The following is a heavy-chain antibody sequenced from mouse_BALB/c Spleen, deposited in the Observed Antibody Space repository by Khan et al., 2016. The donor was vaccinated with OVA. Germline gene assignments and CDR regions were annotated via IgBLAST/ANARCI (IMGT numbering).Heavy chain of an antibody. CDR1: GFTFSTYA. V-gene: IGHV5-12-1*01. CDR3: ATSYYYGYYFDY. D-gene: IGHD1-1*01. Sequence: EVELVESGGGLVKPGGSLKLSCAASGFTFSTYAMSWVRQTPEKRLEWVAYISGDSSTIYYTDTVKGRFTISRANPKKPLSLQMTSLMSEDTAMYYCATSYYYGYYFDYWGPGTTPTVSS. CDR2: ISGDSSTI. J-gene: IGHJ2*01.